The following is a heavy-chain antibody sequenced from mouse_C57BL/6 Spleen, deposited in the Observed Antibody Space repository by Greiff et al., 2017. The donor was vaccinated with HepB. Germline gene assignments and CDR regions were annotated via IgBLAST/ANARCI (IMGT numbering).Heavy chain of an antibody. J-gene: IGHJ2*01. Sequence: EVQRVESGGGLVKPGGSLKLSCAASGFTFSDYGMHWVRQAPEKGLEWVAYISSGSSTIYYADTVKGRFIISRDNAKNTLFLQMTSLRSEDTAMYYCARHMNVNSPNDYWGQGTTLTVSS. D-gene: IGHD2-1*01. CDR1: GFTFSDYG. CDR2: ISSGSSTI. CDR3: ARHMNVNSPNDY. V-gene: IGHV5-17*01.